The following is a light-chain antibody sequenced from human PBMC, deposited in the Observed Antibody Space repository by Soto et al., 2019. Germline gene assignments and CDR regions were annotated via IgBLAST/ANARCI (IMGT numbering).Light chain of an antibody. CDR2: SNS. V-gene: IGLV1-40*01. J-gene: IGLJ3*02. CDR3: QSYDSSLSGGV. Sequence: QSVLTQPPSVSGAPGQRVTISCTGSRSKIGAGYDVHWYQQLPGTAPKLLIYSNSNRPSGVPDRFSGSKSGTSASLAITGLQAEDEADYYCQSYDSSLSGGVFGGGTKLTVL. CDR1: RSKIGAGYD.